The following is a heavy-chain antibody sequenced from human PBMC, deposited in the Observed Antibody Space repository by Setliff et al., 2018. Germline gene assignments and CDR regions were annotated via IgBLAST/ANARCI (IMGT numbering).Heavy chain of an antibody. CDR1: GGTFSSYA. Sequence: ASVKVSCKASGGTFSSYAISWVRQAPGQGLEWMGIIYPSGGSISYARKFQGRVTMTRDTSTSTVYVELSSLRSEDTAVYYCATAPLPAGYLYYYYMDVWGKGTTVTVSS. J-gene: IGHJ6*03. V-gene: IGHV1-46*01. CDR2: IYPSGGSI. D-gene: IGHD6-13*01. CDR3: ATAPLPAGYLYYYYMDV.